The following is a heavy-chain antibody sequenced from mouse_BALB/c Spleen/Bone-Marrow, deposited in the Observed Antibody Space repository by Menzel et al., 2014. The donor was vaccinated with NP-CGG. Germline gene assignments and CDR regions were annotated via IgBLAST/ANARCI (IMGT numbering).Heavy chain of an antibody. V-gene: IGHV1-69*02. CDR2: IYPSNNYT. CDR1: GYTFTSYW. D-gene: IGHD2-1*01. CDR3: TGGNYPYYFDY. J-gene: IGHJ2*01. Sequence: QVQLQQPGAELVRPGASVELSCKASGYTFTSYWINWVKQRPGQGLEWIGNIYPSNNYTNYNQKFKDKATLTVDKSSSTAYMQLSSPTSEDSAVYYCTGGNYPYYFDYWGQGTTLTVSS.